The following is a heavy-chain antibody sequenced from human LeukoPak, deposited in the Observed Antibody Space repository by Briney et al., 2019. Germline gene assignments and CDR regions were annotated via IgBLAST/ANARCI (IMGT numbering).Heavy chain of an antibody. D-gene: IGHD3-22*01. V-gene: IGHV3-23*01. Sequence: PGGSLRLSCAASGFTFSSYGLSWVRQAPGKGLEWVSAISGSGGSTYYADSVKGRFTISRDNAKKSLYLQMNSLRAEDTAVYYCGRSQNYNDSSGYSSWGQGTLVTVSS. J-gene: IGHJ5*02. CDR2: ISGSGGST. CDR1: GFTFSSYG. CDR3: GRSQNYNDSSGYSS.